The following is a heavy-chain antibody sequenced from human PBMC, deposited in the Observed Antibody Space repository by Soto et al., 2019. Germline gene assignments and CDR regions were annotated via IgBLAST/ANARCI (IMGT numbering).Heavy chain of an antibody. V-gene: IGHV4-59*01. Sequence: SETLSLTCRVSGGSMSGYYWSWIRQAPGKGLEWIGYVYYTGSTNYNPSLQSRVTISVDTSNKQFSLSLRLVTAADTAVYFCARDSTMVRSRGMDVWGQGTTVTVSS. J-gene: IGHJ6*02. CDR3: ARDSTMVRSRGMDV. D-gene: IGHD3-10*01. CDR2: VYYTGST. CDR1: GGSMSGYY.